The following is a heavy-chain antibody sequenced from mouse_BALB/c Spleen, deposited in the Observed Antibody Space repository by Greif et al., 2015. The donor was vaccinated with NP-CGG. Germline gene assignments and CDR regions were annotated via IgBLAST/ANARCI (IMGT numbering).Heavy chain of an antibody. J-gene: IGHJ3*01. V-gene: IGHV10-1*02. CDR3: VRDYRSH. CDR1: GFTFNTYA. D-gene: IGHD2-14*01. Sequence: EVKLMESGGGLVQPKGSLKLSCAASGFTFNTYAMNWVRQAPGKGLEWVARIRSKSNNYATYYADSVKDRFTISRDDSQSMLYLQMNNLKTEDTVMYYCVRDYRSHWGQGTLVTVSA. CDR2: IRSKSNNYAT.